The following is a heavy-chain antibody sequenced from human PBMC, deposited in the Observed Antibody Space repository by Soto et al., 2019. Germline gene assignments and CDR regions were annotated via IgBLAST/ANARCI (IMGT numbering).Heavy chain of an antibody. CDR2: INPSGGST. D-gene: IGHD3-3*01. V-gene: IGHV1-46*01. CDR1: GYTSTSYY. J-gene: IGHJ5*02. CDR3: ARDAEIFGVVTPGWFDP. Sequence: ASVKVSCKASGYTSTSYYMHWVRQAPGQGLEWMGIINPSGGSTSYAQKFQGRVTMTRDTSTSTVYMELSSLRSEDTAVYYCARDAEIFGVVTPGWFDPWGQGTLVTVS.